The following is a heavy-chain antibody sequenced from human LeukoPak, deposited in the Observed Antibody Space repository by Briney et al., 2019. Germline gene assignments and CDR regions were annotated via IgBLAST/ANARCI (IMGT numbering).Heavy chain of an antibody. V-gene: IGHV1-18*01. Sequence: ASVKVSCKASGYTFTSYGISWVRQAPGQGLEWMGWISAYNGNTNYALKLQGRVTMTTDTSTSTAYMELRSLRSDDTAVYYCARDARSSVTTRLDYWGQGTLVTVSS. CDR2: ISAYNGNT. J-gene: IGHJ4*02. D-gene: IGHD4-17*01. CDR1: GYTFTSYG. CDR3: ARDARSSVTTRLDY.